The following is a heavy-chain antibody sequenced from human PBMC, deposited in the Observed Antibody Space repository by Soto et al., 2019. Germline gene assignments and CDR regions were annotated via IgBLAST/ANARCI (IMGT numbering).Heavy chain of an antibody. Sequence: QAQLVESGGGVVQPGGSLRLSCTASGFTFTTFGIHWVRQAPGKGLEWVALISYDGHNKYYSDSVKGRFTISRDNYKNTLSLQMNSLRAEDTAVYYCAKDLQAYGDYNYYYYGMDVWGQGTTVSVSS. CDR3: AKDLQAYGDYNYYYYGMDV. CDR2: ISYDGHNK. D-gene: IGHD4-17*01. J-gene: IGHJ6*02. CDR1: GFTFTTFG. V-gene: IGHV3-30*18.